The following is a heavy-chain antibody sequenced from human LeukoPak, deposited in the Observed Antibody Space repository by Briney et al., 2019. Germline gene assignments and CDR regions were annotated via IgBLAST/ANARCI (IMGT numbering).Heavy chain of an antibody. J-gene: IGHJ4*02. D-gene: IGHD4-17*01. CDR2: ISSSGSTI. Sequence: GGSLRLSCAASGFTFSSYEMNCVRQAPGKGLEWVSYISSSGSTIYYADSVKGRFTISRDNAKNSLYLQMNSLRAEDTAVYYCGTWDDYGAKFDWGQGTLVTVSS. V-gene: IGHV3-48*03. CDR3: GTWDDYGAKFD. CDR1: GFTFSSYE.